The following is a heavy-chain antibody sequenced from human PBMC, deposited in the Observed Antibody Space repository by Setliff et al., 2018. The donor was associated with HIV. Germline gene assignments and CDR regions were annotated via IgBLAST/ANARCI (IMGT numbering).Heavy chain of an antibody. D-gene: IGHD2-15*01. CDR1: GASISSGSHY. Sequence: SETLSLTCTVSGASISSGSHYWTWIRQPAGKGLEWIGHMHTSGSTHYNPSLKSRVTISVDTSKNQFSLKLSSVTAADTAVYYCATAPLYCSGGSCLPPAFDIWGQGTMVTVSS. J-gene: IGHJ3*02. CDR2: MHTSGST. CDR3: ATAPLYCSGGSCLPPAFDI. V-gene: IGHV4-61*09.